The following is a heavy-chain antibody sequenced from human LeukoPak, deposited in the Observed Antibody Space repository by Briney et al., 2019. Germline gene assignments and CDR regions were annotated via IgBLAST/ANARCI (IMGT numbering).Heavy chain of an antibody. D-gene: IGHD3-3*01. J-gene: IGHJ4*02. CDR2: IYYSGST. CDR1: GGSISSSYYY. CDR3: ARLPRGHTIFGAKIIGLDY. Sequence: SETLSLTCTVSGGSISSSYYYWGWIRQPPGKGLEWLGSIYYSGSTYYNPSLKSRVTISVDTSKNQFSLKLSSVTAADTAVYYCARLPRGHTIFGAKIIGLDYWGQGTLVTVSS. V-gene: IGHV4-39*01.